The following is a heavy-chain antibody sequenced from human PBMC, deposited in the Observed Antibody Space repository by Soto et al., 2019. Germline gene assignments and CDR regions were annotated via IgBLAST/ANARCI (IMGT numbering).Heavy chain of an antibody. D-gene: IGHD2-8*01. J-gene: IGHJ4*02. CDR3: ARARCTTSNCYVPDY. CDR1: GFSFSTYT. V-gene: IGHV3-23*01. Sequence: GGSLRLSCAASGFSFSTYTMSWVRRAPGKGLEWVSAISGSGGSPSYADSVQGRFTISRDNPKKTLYLQMNSLRAEDTAVYYCARARCTTSNCYVPDYWGQGTLVTVSS. CDR2: ISGSGGSP.